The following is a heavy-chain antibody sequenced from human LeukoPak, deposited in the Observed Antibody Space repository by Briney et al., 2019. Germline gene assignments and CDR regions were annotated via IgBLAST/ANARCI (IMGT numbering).Heavy chain of an antibody. CDR1: GFTFSSYW. CDR3: ARDLIAAAGTGLMDV. CDR2: IKQDGSEK. V-gene: IGHV3-7*01. Sequence: GGSLRLSCAASGFTFSSYWMSWVRQAPGKGLEWVANIKQDGSEKYYVDSVKGRFTISRDNAKNSLYLQMNSLRAEDTAVYYCARDLIAAAGTGLMDVWGKGTTVTVSS. D-gene: IGHD6-13*01. J-gene: IGHJ6*04.